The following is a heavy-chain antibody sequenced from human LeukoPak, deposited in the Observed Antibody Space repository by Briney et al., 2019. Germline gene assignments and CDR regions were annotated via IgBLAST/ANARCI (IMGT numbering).Heavy chain of an antibody. Sequence: SETLSLTCAVYGGSFSGYYWSWIRQSPGQRLHWIGEINHSGVTDYNPSLESRVTISVDTSKSQFSLKLSSATAADTAVYYCARGLGLSRANYFDFWGQGTLVTVSS. V-gene: IGHV4-34*01. CDR3: ARGLGLSRANYFDF. CDR1: GGSFSGYY. D-gene: IGHD3-16*01. J-gene: IGHJ4*02. CDR2: INHSGVT.